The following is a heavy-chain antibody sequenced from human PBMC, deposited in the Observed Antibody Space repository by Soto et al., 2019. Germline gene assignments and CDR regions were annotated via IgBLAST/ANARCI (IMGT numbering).Heavy chain of an antibody. J-gene: IGHJ4*02. V-gene: IGHV3-23*01. CDR2: ISGRGDTA. D-gene: IGHD2-8*02. CDR3: AKGVFNTSSCTGGDDY. Sequence: EVQLLESGGGLVQPGGSLRLSCAASGFTFSSYAMTWVRQAPGKGLEWVSGISGRGDTAYYADSVKGRFTISRDNSKNTLYLQLNSLIDEDTAVYYCAKGVFNTSSCTGGDDYWGQGTLVTVSS. CDR1: GFTFSSYA.